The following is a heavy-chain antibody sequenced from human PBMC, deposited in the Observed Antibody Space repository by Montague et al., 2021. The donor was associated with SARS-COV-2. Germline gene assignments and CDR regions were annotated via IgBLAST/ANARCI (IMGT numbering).Heavy chain of an antibody. V-gene: IGHV4-61*01. D-gene: IGHD3-10*01. CDR2: IDYGGSP. J-gene: IGHJ5*02. Sequence: SKTLSLTCTVSGVSVSNRYTHWSWIRQSPGKGLEWIGHIDYGGSPNYSPSLHSRVTISLDTSKNQLSLRLNSATAAGTAVYYCATYWQGGSGRGSWGQGTLVTVSS. CDR3: ATYWQGGSGRGS. CDR1: GVSVSNRYTH.